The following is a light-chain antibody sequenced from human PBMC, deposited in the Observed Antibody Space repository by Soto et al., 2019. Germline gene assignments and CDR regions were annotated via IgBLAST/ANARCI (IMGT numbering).Light chain of an antibody. J-gene: IGLJ1*01. V-gene: IGLV2-11*01. Sequence: QSVLTQPRSVSGSPGQSVTISCTGTSSDVGGYNYVSWYQQHPGKAPKLMIYDVSKRPSGVPDRFSGFKSGNTASLTISGLQAEDEADYYCCSYAGSYTLYVFGTGTQLTVL. CDR3: CSYAGSYTLYV. CDR2: DVS. CDR1: SSDVGGYNY.